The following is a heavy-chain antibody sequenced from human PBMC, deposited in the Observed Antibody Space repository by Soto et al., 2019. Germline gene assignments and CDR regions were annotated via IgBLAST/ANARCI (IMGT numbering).Heavy chain of an antibody. CDR1: GGSIARSDYY. V-gene: IGHV4-39*01. CDR2: IQRSGNM. Sequence: PSETLSLTCSVSGGSIARSDYYWAWIRQPPGKGLEWIATIQRSGNMYYNSSLQSRVTMFVDTSKNQFSLKLSYVTAADTAVYYCYSTGYWGQGALVTVSS. CDR3: YSTGY. J-gene: IGHJ4*02. D-gene: IGHD2-8*02.